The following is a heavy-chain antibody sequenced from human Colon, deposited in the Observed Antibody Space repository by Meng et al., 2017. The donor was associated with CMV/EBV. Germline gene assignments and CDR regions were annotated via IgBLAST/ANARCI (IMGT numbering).Heavy chain of an antibody. J-gene: IGHJ4*02. D-gene: IGHD2-15*01. Sequence: SCKASGYTLTTYYMHWVRQATGQGLEWMGMINPSGSSTTYAQKFQGRVTMTKDMSTSTVYIEVGSLTSDDTAVYYCARDPGLGWSDYWGQGTLVTVSS. CDR2: INPSGSST. CDR1: GYTLTTYY. CDR3: ARDPGLGWSDY. V-gene: IGHV1-46*01.